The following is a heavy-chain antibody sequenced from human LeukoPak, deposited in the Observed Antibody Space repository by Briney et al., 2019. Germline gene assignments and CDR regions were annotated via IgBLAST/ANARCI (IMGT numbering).Heavy chain of an antibody. CDR1: GGSFSGYY. D-gene: IGHD2-2*01. V-gene: IGHV4-34*01. J-gene: IGHJ4*02. CDR3: ARIVVVPAAVDY. CDR2: INHSGST. Sequence: SKTLSLTCAVYGGSFSGYYWSWIRQPPGKGLEWIGEINHSGSTNYNPSLKSRVTISVDTSKNQFSLKLSSVTAADTAVYYCARIVVVPAAVDYWGQGTLVTVSS.